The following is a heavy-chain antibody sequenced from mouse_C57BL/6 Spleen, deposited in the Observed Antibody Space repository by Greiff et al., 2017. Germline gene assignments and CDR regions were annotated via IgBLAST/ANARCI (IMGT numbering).Heavy chain of an antibody. Sequence: QVQLQQPGTDLVKPGASVKLSCKASGYTFTSYWMHWVKQRPGQGLEWIGNINPSNGGTNYNEKCKSKSTLTVDKSSSTAYMQLSSLKSEDSAVYYWARSNWDWYFGVWGTGTTVTVSS. V-gene: IGHV1-53*01. CDR1: GYTFTSYW. CDR3: ARSNWDWYFGV. D-gene: IGHD4-1*01. J-gene: IGHJ1*03. CDR2: INPSNGGT.